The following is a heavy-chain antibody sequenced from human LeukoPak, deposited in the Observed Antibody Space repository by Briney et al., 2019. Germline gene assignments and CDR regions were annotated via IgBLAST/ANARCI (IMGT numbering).Heavy chain of an antibody. J-gene: IGHJ4*02. CDR2: INHSGST. V-gene: IGHV4-34*01. CDR1: GGSFSGYY. CDR3: ARPYLY. Sequence: PSETLSLTCAVYGGSFSGYYWSWIRQPPGKGLEWIGEINHSGSTYYNPSLKSRVTISVDTSKNQFSLKLSSVTAADTAVYYCARPYLYWGQGTLVTVSS.